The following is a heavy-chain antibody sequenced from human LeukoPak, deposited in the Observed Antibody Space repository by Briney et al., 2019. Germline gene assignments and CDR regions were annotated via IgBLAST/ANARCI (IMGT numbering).Heavy chain of an antibody. CDR3: ARRIRFLEWPQEDAFDI. Sequence: SETLSLTCAVSGYSISSGYYWGWIRQPPWKGMEWIESIYHSGSTYYNPSLKSRVTISVDTSKNQFSLKLSSVTAADTAVYYCARRIRFLEWPQEDAFDIWGQGTMVTVSS. V-gene: IGHV4-38-2*01. CDR2: IYHSGST. D-gene: IGHD3-3*01. J-gene: IGHJ3*02. CDR1: GYSISSGYY.